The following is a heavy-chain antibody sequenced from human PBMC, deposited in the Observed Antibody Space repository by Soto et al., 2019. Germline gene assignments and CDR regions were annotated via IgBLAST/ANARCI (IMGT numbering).Heavy chain of an antibody. CDR3: ARGEEQLVPSTCWFDP. CDR2: IYYSGST. J-gene: IGHJ5*02. Sequence: PSETLSLTCTVSGGSISSYYWSWIRQPPGKGLEWIGYIYYSGSTNYNPSLKSRVTISVDTSKNQFSLKLSSVTAADTAVYYCARGEEQLVPSTCWFDPWGQGTLVTVSS. V-gene: IGHV4-59*01. D-gene: IGHD6-13*01. CDR1: GGSISSYY.